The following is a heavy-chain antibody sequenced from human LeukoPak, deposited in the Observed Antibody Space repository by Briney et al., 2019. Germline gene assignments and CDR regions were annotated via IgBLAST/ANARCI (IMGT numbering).Heavy chain of an antibody. CDR2: IWYDGSNK. CDR1: GFTFSSYG. J-gene: IGHJ4*02. Sequence: GRSLRLSCAASGFTFSSYGMHWVRQAPGKGLEWVAVIWYDGSNKYYADSVKGRFTISRDNSKNSLYLQMNSLRAEDTAVYYCARRGGSYNDYWGQGTLVTVSS. D-gene: IGHD1-26*01. CDR3: ARRGGSYNDY. V-gene: IGHV3-33*01.